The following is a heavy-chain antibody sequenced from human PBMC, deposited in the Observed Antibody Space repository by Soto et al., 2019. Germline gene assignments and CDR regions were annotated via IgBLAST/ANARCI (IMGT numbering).Heavy chain of an antibody. Sequence: QVQLVQSGAEVKKPGSSVKVSCKASGGTFSSYTISWVRQAPGQGLEWMGRIIPILGIANYAQKFQGRVTITADKSTSTAHMELSSLRAEDTAVYYCARGCSSTSCYALGYFQHWGQGTLVTVSS. D-gene: IGHD2-2*01. V-gene: IGHV1-69*02. CDR1: GGTFSSYT. CDR3: ARGCSSTSCYALGYFQH. J-gene: IGHJ1*01. CDR2: IIPILGIA.